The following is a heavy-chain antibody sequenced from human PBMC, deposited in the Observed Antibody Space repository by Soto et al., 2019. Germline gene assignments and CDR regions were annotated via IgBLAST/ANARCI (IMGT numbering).Heavy chain of an antibody. J-gene: IGHJ4*01. D-gene: IGHD6-19*01. CDR2: ISWNGGII. CDR3: AKDKGRGWPKFFEY. Sequence: EVQLVESGGGLVQPGRSLRLSCAASGFTYDDHGMHWVRQAPGKGLEWVSGISWNGGIIGYVDSVKGRFTISRDNAQESPYPEKNRLRVEGTALEYCAKDKGRGWPKFFEYWGQGNLGNVPS. V-gene: IGHV3-9*01. CDR1: GFTYDDHG.